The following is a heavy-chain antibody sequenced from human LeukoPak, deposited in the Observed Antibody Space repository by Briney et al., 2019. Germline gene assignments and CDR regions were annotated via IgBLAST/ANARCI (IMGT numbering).Heavy chain of an antibody. CDR3: AKGHADSSGYYYFDS. D-gene: IGHD3-22*01. CDR2: IRGNADTT. CDR1: GYSISSGYY. V-gene: IGHV3-23*01. Sequence: ETLSLTCTVSGYSISSGYYWGWIRQPPGKGLEWVSGIRGNADTTYYADSVKGRFSIFRDNSKNMLYLQMNSLRVEDTAVYYCAKGHADSSGYYYFDSWGQGTLVTVPS. J-gene: IGHJ4*02.